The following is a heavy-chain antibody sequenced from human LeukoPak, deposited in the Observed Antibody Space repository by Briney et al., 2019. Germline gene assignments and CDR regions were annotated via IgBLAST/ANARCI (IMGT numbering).Heavy chain of an antibody. Sequence: GGSLRLSCAASGFTFGDHAMPWVRQAPGKGLGWVAVIWYDGSNKYYADSVKGRFTISRDNSKNTLYLQMNSLRAEDTAVYYCAREVAGTFYFDYWGQGTLVTVSS. CDR2: IWYDGSNK. D-gene: IGHD6-19*01. J-gene: IGHJ4*02. V-gene: IGHV3-33*08. CDR1: GFTFGDHA. CDR3: AREVAGTFYFDY.